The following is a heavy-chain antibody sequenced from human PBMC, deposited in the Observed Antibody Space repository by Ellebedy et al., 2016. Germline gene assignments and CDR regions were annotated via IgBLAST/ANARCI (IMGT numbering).Heavy chain of an antibody. CDR1: GGSISSGGYY. V-gene: IGHV4-31*03. CDR2: IYYSGST. J-gene: IGHJ6*02. CDR3: ARPSLRYYYGMDV. Sequence: SETLSLTXTVSGGSISSGGYYWSWIRQHPGKGLEWIGYIYYSGSTYYNPSLKSRVTISIDTSENQFSLELSSVTAADTAVYYCARPSLRYYYGMDVWGQGTTVTVSS.